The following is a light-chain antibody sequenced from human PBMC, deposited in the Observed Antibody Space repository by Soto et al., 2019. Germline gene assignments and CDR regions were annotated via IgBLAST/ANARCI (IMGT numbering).Light chain of an antibody. CDR2: EGT. CDR3: CSYTTTYTDV. V-gene: IGLV2-23*01. Sequence: QSALTQPASVSGSPGQSITISCTGTSSDVGSYNRVSWYQQHPGKAPKLMIYEGTKRPSGVSTRFSGSKSGNTASLTISGLLAEDAGAYYCCSYTTTYTDVFGTGTKLTVL. CDR1: SSDVGSYNR. J-gene: IGLJ1*01.